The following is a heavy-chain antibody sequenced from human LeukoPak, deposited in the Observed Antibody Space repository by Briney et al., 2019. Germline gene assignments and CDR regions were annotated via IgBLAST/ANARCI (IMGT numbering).Heavy chain of an antibody. CDR2: IYTSGST. CDR1: GGSISSGSYY. V-gene: IGHV4-61*02. J-gene: IGHJ4*02. D-gene: IGHD3-3*01. CDR3: ARANYDFWSGYYKGYFDY. Sequence: PSETLSLTCTVSGGSISSGSYYWSWIRQPAGKGLEWIGRIYTSGSTNYNPSLKSRVTISVDTSKNQFSLKLSSVTAADTAVYYCARANYDFWSGYYKGYFDYWGQGTLVTVSS.